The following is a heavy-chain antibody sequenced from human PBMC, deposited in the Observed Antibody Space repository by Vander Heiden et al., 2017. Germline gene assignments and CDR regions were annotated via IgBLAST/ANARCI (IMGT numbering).Heavy chain of an antibody. CDR2: ISSSGSTR. Sequence: QEKLVESGGGLVKPGGYLRLSCAASGFMFRDYYMSWIRQAPGKGLEWVSYISSSGSTRLYADSLKGRFTISRDNADNSLYLEMSGLRAEDTAVYYCARDNMGTGTFDYWGQGTLVTVSS. D-gene: IGHD1-1*01. J-gene: IGHJ4*02. CDR3: ARDNMGTGTFDY. CDR1: GFMFRDYY. V-gene: IGHV3-11*01.